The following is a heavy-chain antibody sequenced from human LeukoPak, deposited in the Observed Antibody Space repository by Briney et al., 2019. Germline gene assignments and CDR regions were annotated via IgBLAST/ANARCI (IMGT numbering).Heavy chain of an antibody. V-gene: IGHV4-34*01. J-gene: IGHJ5*02. CDR2: INHGGTT. D-gene: IGHD3-3*01. Sequence: PSETLSLTCAVYGGSFSGYYLSWIRQPPGKGLEWIGEINHGGTTKSNPSLKSRLTISIDTSKNQFSLKLTSVTAADTAVYFCARGRAVFGPHWFAPWGQGTLVTVSS. CDR3: ARGRAVFGPHWFAP. CDR1: GGSFSGYY.